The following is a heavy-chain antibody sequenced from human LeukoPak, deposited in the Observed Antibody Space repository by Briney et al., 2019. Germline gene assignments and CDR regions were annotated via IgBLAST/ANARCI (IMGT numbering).Heavy chain of an antibody. V-gene: IGHV4-34*01. CDR3: ARLNYYYGMDV. J-gene: IGHJ6*02. CDR2: INHSGST. CDR1: GGAFSDYH. Sequence: SETLSLTCAVYGGAFSDYHWSWIRQPPGKGLEWIGEINHSGSTNYNPSLKSRVTISVDTSKNQFSLKLSSVTAADTAVYYCARLNYYYGMDVWGQGTTVTVSS.